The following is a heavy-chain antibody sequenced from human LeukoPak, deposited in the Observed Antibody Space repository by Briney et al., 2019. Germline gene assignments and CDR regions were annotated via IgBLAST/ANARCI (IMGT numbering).Heavy chain of an antibody. CDR2: ISYSGST. V-gene: IGHV4-39*07. CDR1: GDSISSSSYY. CDR3: ARDGAAPPDGYFDY. Sequence: SSETLSLTCTVSGDSISSSSYYWGWIRQPPGKGLEWIGSISYSGSTYYKPSLKSRVTISVDTSKNQFSLNLSSVTAADTAVYYCARDGAAPPDGYFDYWGQGTLVTVSS. D-gene: IGHD6-6*01. J-gene: IGHJ4*02.